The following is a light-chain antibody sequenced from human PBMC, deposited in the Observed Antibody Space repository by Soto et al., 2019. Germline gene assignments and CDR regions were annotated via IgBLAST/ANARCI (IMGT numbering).Light chain of an antibody. CDR3: SSYPMSDTLV. Sequence: QSVLTQPASVSGSPGQSITISCTGTSNDVADYKYVSWYQHHPGKAPKLLIYEVTNRPSGVSDRFSGSKSGNTASLTISTLQAEDEADYYCSSYPMSDTLVFGGGTQLTVL. CDR2: EVT. V-gene: IGLV2-14*01. J-gene: IGLJ2*01. CDR1: SNDVADYKY.